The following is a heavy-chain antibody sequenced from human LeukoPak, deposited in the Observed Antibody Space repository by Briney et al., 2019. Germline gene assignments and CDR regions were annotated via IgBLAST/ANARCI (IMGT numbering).Heavy chain of an antibody. V-gene: IGHV3-53*01. Sequence: GGSLRLSCAASGFTFITNDMTWVRQAPGKGVEWVSVLYSDGNTKYTDSVQGRFTISRDNSKNTLYLEMNSLSPDDTAVDYCARGVEPLAANTLAYWGQGTLVTVSS. J-gene: IGHJ4*02. CDR2: LYSDGNT. D-gene: IGHD1-14*01. CDR1: GFTFITND. CDR3: ARGVEPLAANTLAY.